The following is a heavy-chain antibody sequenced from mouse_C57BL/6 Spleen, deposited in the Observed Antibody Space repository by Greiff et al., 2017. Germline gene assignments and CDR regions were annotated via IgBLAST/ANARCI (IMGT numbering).Heavy chain of an antibody. CDR2: ISSGGSYT. CDR1: GFTFSSYG. D-gene: IGHD2-3*01. CDR3: ERRAYDGYWGLAMDY. J-gene: IGHJ4*01. V-gene: IGHV5-6*01. Sequence: EVQVVESGGDLVKPGGSLKLSCAASGFTFSSYGMSWVRQTPDKRLEWVATISSGGSYTYYPDSVKGRFTISRDNAKKTLYLQMSSLKSEDTAMYYCERRAYDGYWGLAMDYWGQGTSVTVSS.